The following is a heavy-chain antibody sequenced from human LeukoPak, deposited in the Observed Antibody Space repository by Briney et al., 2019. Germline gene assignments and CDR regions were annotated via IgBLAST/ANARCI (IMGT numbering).Heavy chain of an antibody. CDR1: GFTFSSYA. V-gene: IGHV3-23*01. J-gene: IGHJ4*02. CDR2: ISGSGGST. D-gene: IGHD3-10*01. Sequence: GGSLRLSCAASGFTFSSYAMSWVRQAPGKGLEWVSAISGSGGSTYYADSVKGRFTISRDNSKNTLYLQMNSLRAEDTAVYYCAKDLGVGGYYGSGSSPDYWGQGTLVTVSS. CDR3: AKDLGVGGYYGSGSSPDY.